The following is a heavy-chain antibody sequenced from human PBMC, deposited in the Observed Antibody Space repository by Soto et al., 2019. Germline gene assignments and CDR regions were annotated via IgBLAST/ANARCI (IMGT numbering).Heavy chain of an antibody. Sequence: PGESLKISCKGSGYSFTSYWIGWVRQMPGKGLEWMGIIYPGDSDTRYSLSFQGQVTISADKSISTAYLQWSSLKASDTAMYYCARNKYCSSTSCHSFYMDVWGKGTTVTVSS. V-gene: IGHV5-51*01. D-gene: IGHD2-2*01. J-gene: IGHJ6*03. CDR2: IYPGDSDT. CDR3: ARNKYCSSTSCHSFYMDV. CDR1: GYSFTSYW.